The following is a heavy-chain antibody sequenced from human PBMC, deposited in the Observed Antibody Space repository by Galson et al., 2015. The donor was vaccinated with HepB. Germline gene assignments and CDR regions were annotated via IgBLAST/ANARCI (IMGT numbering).Heavy chain of an antibody. Sequence: SVKVSCKASGYTFTSYDINWVRQATGQGLEWMGWMNPNSGNTGYAQKFQGRVTMNRNISISTAYMELSSLRYEDTAVYYCASVNYDFWCGYWAYYFDYWGQGTLVTVSS. CDR2: MNPNSGNT. J-gene: IGHJ4*02. CDR3: ASVNYDFWCGYWAYYFDY. D-gene: IGHD3-3*01. V-gene: IGHV1-8*01. CDR1: GYTFTSYD.